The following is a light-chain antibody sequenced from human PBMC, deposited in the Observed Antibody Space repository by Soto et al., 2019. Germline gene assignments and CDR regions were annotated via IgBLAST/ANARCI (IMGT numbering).Light chain of an antibody. CDR1: SSDVGGYNY. CDR2: EVI. V-gene: IGLV2-8*01. CDR3: SSYAGSNNVEV. Sequence: QSALTQPPSASGSPGQSVTISCTGTSSDVGGYNYVSWYQQHPGKAPKLMIYEVIKRPPGVPDRFSGSKSGNTASLTVSGLQAEDEADYYCSSYAGSNNVEVFGGGTKVTVL. J-gene: IGLJ2*01.